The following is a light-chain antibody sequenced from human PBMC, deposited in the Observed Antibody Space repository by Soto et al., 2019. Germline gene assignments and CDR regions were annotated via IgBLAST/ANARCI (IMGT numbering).Light chain of an antibody. CDR2: LEGDGSY. V-gene: IGLV4-60*02. J-gene: IGLJ3*02. CDR1: SGHSSFI. Sequence: QPVLTQSSAASASLGSSVKLTCTLSSGHSSFIIAWHQQQPGKAPRFLMKLEGDGSYDKGSGVPDRFSGSSSGADRYLTISNLQFEDEADYYCETWDDNTWVFGGGTKLTVL. CDR3: ETWDDNTWV.